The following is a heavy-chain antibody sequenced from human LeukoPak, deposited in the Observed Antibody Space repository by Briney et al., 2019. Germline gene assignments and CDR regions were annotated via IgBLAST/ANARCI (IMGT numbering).Heavy chain of an antibody. D-gene: IGHD5-12*01. J-gene: IGHJ4*02. CDR2: IRNDRIT. Sequence: PRRCLRPSCVLSGLTLSDAWTSWDRQAPGQRLEWVGRIRNDRITDYAAPVQGRFSISRDNSKNTFYLQMNSLRTEDTGMYFCTWMATIFSVDYWGQGTLVTVSS. CDR3: TWMATIFSVDY. V-gene: IGHV3-15*01. CDR1: GLTLSDAW.